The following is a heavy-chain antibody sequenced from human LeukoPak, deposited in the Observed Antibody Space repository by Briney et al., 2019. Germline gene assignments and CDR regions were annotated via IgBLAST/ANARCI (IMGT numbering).Heavy chain of an antibody. CDR2: INHSGST. CDR1: GFSISNSNW. J-gene: IGHJ4*02. V-gene: IGHV4/OR15-8*01. D-gene: IGHD3-9*01. CDR3: ARGILTGYWY. Sequence: SETLSLTCEVSGFSISNSNWWSWIRQPPGKGLEWIGEINHSGSTNYNPSLKSRVTISVDTSKNQFSLKLSSVTAADTAVYYCARGILTGYWYWGQGTLVTVSS.